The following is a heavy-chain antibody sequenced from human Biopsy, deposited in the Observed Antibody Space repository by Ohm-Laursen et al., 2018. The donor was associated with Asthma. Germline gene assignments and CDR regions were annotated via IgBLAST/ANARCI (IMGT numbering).Heavy chain of an antibody. CDR1: GGSISSGGYY. V-gene: IGHV4-31*11. Sequence: TLSLTCAVSGGSISSGGYYWSWIRQHPGKGLEWIGYIYYSGSTYYNPSLKSRVTISVDTSKNQFSLNLSSVTAADTAVYYCARWGPFGFDYWGQGTLVTVSS. CDR3: ARWGPFGFDY. CDR2: IYYSGST. J-gene: IGHJ4*02. D-gene: IGHD7-27*01.